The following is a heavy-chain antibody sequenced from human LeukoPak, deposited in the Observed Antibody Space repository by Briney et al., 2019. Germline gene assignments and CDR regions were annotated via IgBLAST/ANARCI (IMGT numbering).Heavy chain of an antibody. CDR1: GGTFSSYA. CDR2: IIPIFGTA. D-gene: IGHD2-2*02. CDR3: ARDWDLGYCSSTSRYMGY. J-gene: IGHJ4*02. Sequence: ASVKVSCKASGGTFSSYAISWVRQAPGQGLEWMGGIIPIFGTANYAQKFQGRVTITADESTSTAYMELSSLRSEDTAVYYCARDWDLGYCSSTSRYMGYWGQGTLVTVSS. V-gene: IGHV1-69*01.